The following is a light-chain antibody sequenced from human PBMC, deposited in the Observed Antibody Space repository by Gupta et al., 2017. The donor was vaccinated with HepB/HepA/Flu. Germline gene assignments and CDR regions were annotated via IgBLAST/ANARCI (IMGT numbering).Light chain of an antibody. V-gene: IGKV1-9*01. CDR3: QQLNSYPIT. Sequence: DIQLTQSPSFLSASVGDRVTITCRASQGISSYLAWYQQKPGKAPKLLIYAASTLQSGVPSRFRGSGSGTEFTLTISSLQPEDFATYYCQQLNSYPITFGPWTKVDIK. J-gene: IGKJ3*01. CDR1: QGISSY. CDR2: AAS.